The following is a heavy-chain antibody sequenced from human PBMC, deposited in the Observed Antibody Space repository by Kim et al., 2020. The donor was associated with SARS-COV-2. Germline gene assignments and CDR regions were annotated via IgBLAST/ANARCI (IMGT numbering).Heavy chain of an antibody. Sequence: ASVKVSCKASGYTFTSYGISWVRQAPGQGLEWMGWISAYNGNTNYAQKLQGRVTMTTDTSTSTAYMELRSLRSDDTAVYYCARDLKYSSGYYYSSDAFDIWGQGTMVTVSS. CDR3: ARDLKYSSGYYYSSDAFDI. CDR2: ISAYNGNT. V-gene: IGHV1-18*01. J-gene: IGHJ3*02. CDR1: GYTFTSYG. D-gene: IGHD3-22*01.